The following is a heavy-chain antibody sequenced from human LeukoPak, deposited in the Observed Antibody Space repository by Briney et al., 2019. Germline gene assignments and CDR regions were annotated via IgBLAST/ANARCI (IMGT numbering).Heavy chain of an antibody. CDR1: GFTFSSYS. D-gene: IGHD1-26*01. CDR3: AKDRGSYSYFDY. J-gene: IGHJ4*02. Sequence: GGSLRLSCAASGFTFSSYSMNWVRQAPGKGLEWVSAISGSGGSTYYADSVKGRFTISRDNSKNTLYLQMNSLRAEDTAVYYCAKDRGSYSYFDYWGQGTLVTVSS. V-gene: IGHV3-23*01. CDR2: ISGSGGST.